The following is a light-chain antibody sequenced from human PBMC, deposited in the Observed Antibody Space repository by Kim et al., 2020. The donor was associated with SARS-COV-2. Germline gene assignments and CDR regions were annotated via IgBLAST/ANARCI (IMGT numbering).Light chain of an antibody. Sequence: SYELTQPPSVSLSPGQTARITCSGDALAYKYAYWYQQKSGQAPLLVIYKGNKRPSGIPERFSGSSSGTMATLTISGAKVEDEADYYCYSTDSSGSHRVFGGGTQLTVL. CDR3: YSTDSSGSHRV. CDR2: KGN. V-gene: IGLV3-10*01. CDR1: ALAYKY. J-gene: IGLJ2*01.